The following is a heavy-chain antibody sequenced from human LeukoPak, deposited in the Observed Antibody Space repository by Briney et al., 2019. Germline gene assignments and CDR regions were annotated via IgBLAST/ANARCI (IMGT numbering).Heavy chain of an antibody. D-gene: IGHD6-13*01. CDR1: GFTVSNNY. V-gene: IGHV3-66*01. J-gene: IGHJ4*02. CDR3: ARGIRYSSSWYAGYYFDY. CDR2: IYSGGNT. Sequence: QPGGSLRLSCAASGFTVSNNYMSWVRQAPGKGLEWVSVIYSGGNTYYADSVKGRFTISRDNSKNTLYLQMNSLRAEDTAVYYCARGIRYSSSWYAGYYFDYWGQGTLVTVSS.